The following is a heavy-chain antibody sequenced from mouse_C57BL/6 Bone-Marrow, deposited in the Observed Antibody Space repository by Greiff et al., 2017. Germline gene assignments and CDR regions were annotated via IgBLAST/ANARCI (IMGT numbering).Heavy chain of an antibody. CDR3: ARNWASYYFDY. CDR1: GYTFTSYG. Sequence: VQLQQSGAELARPGASVKLSCKASGYTFTSYGISWVKQRTGQGLEWIGEIYPRSGNTYYNEKFKGKATLTADKSSSTAYMALRSLTSEDSAVYFCARNWASYYFDYWGQGTTLTVSS. V-gene: IGHV1-81*01. D-gene: IGHD4-1*01. CDR2: IYPRSGNT. J-gene: IGHJ2*01.